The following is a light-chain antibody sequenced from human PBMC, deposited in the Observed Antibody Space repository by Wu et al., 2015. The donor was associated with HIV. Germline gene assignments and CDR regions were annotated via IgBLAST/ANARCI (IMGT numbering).Light chain of an antibody. CDR1: QSVSSSY. J-gene: IGKJ2*03. V-gene: IGKV3-20*01. Sequence: EIVLTQSPGTLSLSPGERATLSCRASQSVSSSYLAWYQQKPGQAPRLLIYGASARATGIPDRFSGSGSGTDFTLTISRLEPEDFAVYYCQHYGSSSYSFGQGTKVEI. CDR3: QHYGSSSYS. CDR2: GAS.